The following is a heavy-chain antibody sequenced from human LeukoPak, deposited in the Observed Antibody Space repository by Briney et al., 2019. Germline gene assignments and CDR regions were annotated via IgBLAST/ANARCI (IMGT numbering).Heavy chain of an antibody. Sequence: ASVKVSCKASGCTFTSYGISWVRQAPGQGLEWMGWISAYNGNTNYAQKLQGRVTMTTDTSTSTAYMELRSLRSDDTAVYYCARAVMVRGVEGSWFDPWGQGTLVTVSS. CDR1: GCTFTSYG. D-gene: IGHD3-10*01. CDR2: ISAYNGNT. V-gene: IGHV1-18*01. J-gene: IGHJ5*02. CDR3: ARAVMVRGVEGSWFDP.